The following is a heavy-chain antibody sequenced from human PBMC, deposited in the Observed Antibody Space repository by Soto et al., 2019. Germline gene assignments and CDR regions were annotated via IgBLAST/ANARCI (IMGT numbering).Heavy chain of an antibody. V-gene: IGHV4-30-2*01. CDR2: IYHSGST. CDR1: GGSISRGGYS. CDR3: ARVREIDAFHI. D-gene: IGHD3-10*01. Sequence: TLSLTCAVSGGSISRGGYSRSWIRQPPGKGLEWIGYIYHSGSTYYNPSLKSRVAISVDRSKNQFSLKLSSVTAADTAVYYCARVREIDAFHIWRQGAMVNASS. J-gene: IGHJ3*02.